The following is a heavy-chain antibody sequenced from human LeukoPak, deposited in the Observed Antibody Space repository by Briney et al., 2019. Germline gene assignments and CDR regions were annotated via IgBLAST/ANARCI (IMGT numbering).Heavy chain of an antibody. Sequence: ASVKVSCKASGYTFTSYYMHWVRQAPGQGLEWMGIINPSGGSTSYAQKFQGRVTMTRDMSTSTVYMELSSLRSDDTAVYYCARGSKWEHLDYWGQGTLVTVSS. CDR3: ARGSKWEHLDY. V-gene: IGHV1-46*01. CDR1: GYTFTSYY. CDR2: INPSGGST. D-gene: IGHD1-26*01. J-gene: IGHJ4*02.